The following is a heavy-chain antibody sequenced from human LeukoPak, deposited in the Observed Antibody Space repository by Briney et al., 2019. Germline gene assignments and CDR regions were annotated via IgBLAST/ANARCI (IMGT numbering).Heavy chain of an antibody. Sequence: KCSETLSLTCTVSGGSISSYYWSWIRQPPGKGLEWIGYIYYSGSTNYNPSLKSRVTISVDTSKNQFSLKLSSVTAADTAVYYCARAYYGDYDGGFDYWGQGTLVTVSS. J-gene: IGHJ4*02. CDR2: IYYSGST. CDR1: GGSISSYY. CDR3: ARAYYGDYDGGFDY. V-gene: IGHV4-59*08. D-gene: IGHD4-17*01.